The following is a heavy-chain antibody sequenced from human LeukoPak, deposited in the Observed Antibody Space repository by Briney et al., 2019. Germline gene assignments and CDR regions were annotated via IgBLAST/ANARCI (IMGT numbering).Heavy chain of an antibody. J-gene: IGHJ3*02. V-gene: IGHV3-23*01. CDR3: AKGGVGAKGAFDI. CDR2: ISGSGGST. CDR1: GFTFSSYA. Sequence: GGSLRLSCAASGFTFSSYAMSWVRQAPGKGLEWVSAISGSGGSTYYADSVKGRFTISRDNSENTLYLQMNSLRAEDTAVYYCAKGGVGAKGAFDIWGQGTMVTVSS. D-gene: IGHD1-26*01.